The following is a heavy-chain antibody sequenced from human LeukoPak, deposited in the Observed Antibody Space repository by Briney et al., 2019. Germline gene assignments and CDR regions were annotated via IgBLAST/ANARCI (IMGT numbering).Heavy chain of an antibody. D-gene: IGHD2-2*01. V-gene: IGHV3-23*01. Sequence: GGSLRLSCAASGFTFSSYAMSWVRQAPGKGLEWVSAIRGSGGSTYYADSVKGRFTISRDNSKNTLYLQMNSLRAEDTAVYYCAKGYCSSTSCSSYYYYGMDVWGQGTTVTVSS. CDR1: GFTFSSYA. J-gene: IGHJ6*02. CDR2: IRGSGGST. CDR3: AKGYCSSTSCSSYYYYGMDV.